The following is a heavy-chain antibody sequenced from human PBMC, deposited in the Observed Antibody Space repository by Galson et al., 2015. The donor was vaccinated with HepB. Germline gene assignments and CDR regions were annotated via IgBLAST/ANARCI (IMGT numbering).Heavy chain of an antibody. D-gene: IGHD1-26*01. Sequence: PALVRPTQTLTLTCTFSGFSLSTSGMCVSWIRQPPGKALEWLARHDWDGDKYYSTSLKTRLTISKDTSNNQVVLTMTNMDPVDTATYYCARTPLVGATHFDYWGQGTLVTVSS. CDR2: HDWDGDK. V-gene: IGHV2-70*11. CDR3: ARTPLVGATHFDY. J-gene: IGHJ4*02. CDR1: GFSLSTSGMC.